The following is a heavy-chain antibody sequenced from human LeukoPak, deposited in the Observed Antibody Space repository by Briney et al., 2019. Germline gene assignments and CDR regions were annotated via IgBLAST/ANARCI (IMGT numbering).Heavy chain of an antibody. J-gene: IGHJ4*02. Sequence: PSETLSLTCTVSGGYISTSNYYWGWIRQSPGKGLEWIGNIYYSGSTYYNPSLKSRVSLSIDTSMNQFSLKVNSLTVADTAVYYCARRSYYGSGSYYAPLNYWGQGTLVTVSS. V-gene: IGHV4-39*01. D-gene: IGHD3-10*01. CDR3: ARRSYYGSGSYYAPLNY. CDR2: IYYSGST. CDR1: GGYISTSNYY.